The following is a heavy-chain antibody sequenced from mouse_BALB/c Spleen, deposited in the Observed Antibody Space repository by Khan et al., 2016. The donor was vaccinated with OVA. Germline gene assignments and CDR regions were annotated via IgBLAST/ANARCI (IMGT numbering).Heavy chain of an antibody. V-gene: IGHV1S135*01. CDR3: TRHGYVPWFTY. CDR1: GYSFTSYY. J-gene: IGHJ3*01. D-gene: IGHD2-14*01. Sequence: EVQLQQSGPELMKPGASVKISCKASGYSFTSYYIHWLMQSHGKSLEWIGYIDPFSGGTTYNQKFKGKATLTVDKSSSKAYIHLSNLTYKESAVSYCTRHGYVPWFTYWGQGTLVTVAA. CDR2: IDPFSGGT.